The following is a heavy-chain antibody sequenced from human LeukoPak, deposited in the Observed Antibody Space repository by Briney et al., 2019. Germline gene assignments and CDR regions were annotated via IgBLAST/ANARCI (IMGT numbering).Heavy chain of an antibody. V-gene: IGHV3-48*04. CDR1: GFTFSSYS. CDR3: ARDGRETRGGSVDYYYYMDV. D-gene: IGHD2-15*01. Sequence: PGGSLRLSCAASGFTFSSYSMNWVRQAPGKGLEWVSYISSSSSTIYYADSVKGRFTISRDNAKNSLYLQMNSLRAEDTAVYYCARDGRETRGGSVDYYYYMDVWGKGTTVTVSS. CDR2: ISSSSSTI. J-gene: IGHJ6*03.